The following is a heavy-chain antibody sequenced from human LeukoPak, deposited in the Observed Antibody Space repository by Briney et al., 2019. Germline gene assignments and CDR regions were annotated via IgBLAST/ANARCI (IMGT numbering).Heavy chain of an antibody. V-gene: IGHV3-21*01. Sequence: GGSLRLSCAASGFTFSSYSMNWVRQAPGKGLEWVPAISSDSFYIYYADSMKGRFTISRDNAKNSLSLQKNSLRAEDTAVYYCARGSALTPITMIVVALRIPFDYWGQGTLVTVSS. CDR3: ARGSALTPITMIVVALRIPFDY. CDR1: GFTFSSYS. D-gene: IGHD3-22*01. J-gene: IGHJ4*02. CDR2: ISSDSFYI.